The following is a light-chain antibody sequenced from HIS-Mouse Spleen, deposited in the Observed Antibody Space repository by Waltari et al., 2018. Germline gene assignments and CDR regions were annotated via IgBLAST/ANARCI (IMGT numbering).Light chain of an antibody. Sequence: QSALTQPASVSGSPGQSITISCTGTRSDVGSYNLVPLYQQHPGKAPKLMIYEGSKRPSGVSNRFSGSKSGNTASLTISGLQAEDEADYYCCSYAGSSTFEVFGGGTKLTVL. CDR3: CSYAGSSTFEV. V-gene: IGLV2-23*03. J-gene: IGLJ2*01. CDR1: RSDVGSYNL. CDR2: EGS.